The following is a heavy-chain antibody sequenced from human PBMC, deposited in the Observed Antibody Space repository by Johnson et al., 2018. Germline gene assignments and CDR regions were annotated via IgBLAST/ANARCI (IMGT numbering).Heavy chain of an antibody. V-gene: IGHV3-74*01. J-gene: IGHJ4*02. CDR3: ARLSTDGYNGVDS. CDR1: GFTFKNHW. D-gene: IGHD5-24*01. Sequence: VQLQESGGGLVQPGGSLRLSCAASGFTFKNHWMHWVRRAPGKGLVCVSRIDGGGSYTAYADSVKGRFTISRDNAKNTLYLQMNSLRADDTAVYYCARLSTDGYNGVDSWGQGALVTVSS. CDR2: IDGGGSYT.